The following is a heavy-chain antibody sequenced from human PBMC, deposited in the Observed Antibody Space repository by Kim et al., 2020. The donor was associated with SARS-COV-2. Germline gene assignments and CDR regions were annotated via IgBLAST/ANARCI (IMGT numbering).Heavy chain of an antibody. CDR2: ISGSGGST. V-gene: IGHV3-23*01. CDR3: AKGGCSGGSCYNLHYYYGLDA. CDR1: GFTFSSYG. D-gene: IGHD2-15*01. Sequence: GGSLRLSCAASGFTFSSYGMSWVRRAPGKGLQWVSAISGSGGSTYYADSVKGRFTISRDNSKNTLYLQMNSLRAEDTAVYYCAKGGCSGGSCYNLHYYYGLDAWGQGTTVTVSS. J-gene: IGHJ6*02.